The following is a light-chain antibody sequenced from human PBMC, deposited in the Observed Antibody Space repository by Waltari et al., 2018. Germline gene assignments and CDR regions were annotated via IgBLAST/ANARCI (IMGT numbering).Light chain of an antibody. CDR3: SSYTSSTTWL. CDR1: SSDIGGYNY. Sequence: QSALTQPASVSGSPGQSITIPCIGTSSDIGGYNYVSWYQQSPGKAPNLLIFEVSNRPSGVSHRFSGSKSGNTASLTISGLQAEDEADYYCSSYTSSTTWLFGGGTKLTVL. CDR2: EVS. J-gene: IGLJ3*02. V-gene: IGLV2-14*01.